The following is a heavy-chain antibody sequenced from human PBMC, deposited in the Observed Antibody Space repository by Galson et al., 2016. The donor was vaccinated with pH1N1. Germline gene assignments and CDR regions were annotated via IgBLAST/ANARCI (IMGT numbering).Heavy chain of an antibody. CDR1: GYTFTTYG. J-gene: IGHJ4*02. D-gene: IGHD4-17*01. Sequence: CKASGYTFTTYGIHWVRQAPGQRLQWMGWINCGNGDTRYAERFQGRVTTSRDTSTTTVYMDLTNLRPEDTAVFYCVKGGDFDQWGQGTLVTVSS. CDR2: INCGNGDT. V-gene: IGHV1-3*01. CDR3: VKGGDFDQ.